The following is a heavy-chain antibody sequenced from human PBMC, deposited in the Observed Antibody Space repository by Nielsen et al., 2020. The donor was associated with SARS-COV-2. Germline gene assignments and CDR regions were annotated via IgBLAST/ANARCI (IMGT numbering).Heavy chain of an antibody. CDR2: INPNSGGT. D-gene: IGHD3-22*01. CDR1: GYTFTGYY. Sequence: ASVKVSCKASGYTFTGYYMHWVRQAPGQGLEWMGRINPNSGGTNYAQKFQGRVTMTRDTSISTAHMELSRLRSDDTAVYYCARDLGYYYDSSGYRVGWFDPWGQGTLVTVSS. J-gene: IGHJ5*02. V-gene: IGHV1-2*06. CDR3: ARDLGYYYDSSGYRVGWFDP.